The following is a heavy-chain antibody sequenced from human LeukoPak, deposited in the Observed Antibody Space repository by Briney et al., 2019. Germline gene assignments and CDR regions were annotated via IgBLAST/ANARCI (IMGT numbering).Heavy chain of an antibody. D-gene: IGHD3-10*01. V-gene: IGHV3-23*01. Sequence: GGSLRLSCAASGFTFSGYAMSWVRQAPGKGLEWVSAISGSGGSTYYADSVKGRFTISRDNSKNTLYLQMNGLRAEDTAVYYCARGTWFGELSVDYWGQGTLVTVSS. CDR3: ARGTWFGELSVDY. CDR1: GFTFSGYA. CDR2: ISGSGGST. J-gene: IGHJ4*02.